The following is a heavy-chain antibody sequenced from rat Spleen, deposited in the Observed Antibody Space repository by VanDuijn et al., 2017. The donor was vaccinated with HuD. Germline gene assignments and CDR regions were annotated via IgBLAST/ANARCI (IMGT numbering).Heavy chain of an antibody. CDR2: ISTGGGIT. CDR3: ATDTFYDGTYYPGGFDY. CDR1: GFTFSNYG. Sequence: EVQLVESGGGLVQPGRSLKLSCAASGFTFSNYGMAWVRQAPTKGLEWVAYISTGGGITYYRDSVKGRFTISRDNAKSTLYLQLDSLRSEDTATYYCATDTFYDGTYYPGGFDYWGQGVMVTVSS. V-gene: IGHV5-27*01. D-gene: IGHD1-12*02. J-gene: IGHJ2*01.